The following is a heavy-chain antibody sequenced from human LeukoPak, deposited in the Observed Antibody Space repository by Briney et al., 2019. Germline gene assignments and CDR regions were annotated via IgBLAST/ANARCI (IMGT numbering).Heavy chain of an antibody. D-gene: IGHD6-19*01. Sequence: RGESLKISCKGSGYSFTSYWIGWVRQMPGKGLEWMGIIYPGDSDTRYSPSFQGQVTISADKSISTAYLQWSGLKASDTAMYYCARQGSPPDSSGRQFYYYYYMDVWGKGTTVTVSS. CDR1: GYSFTSYW. V-gene: IGHV5-51*01. J-gene: IGHJ6*03. CDR3: ARQGSPPDSSGRQFYYYYYMDV. CDR2: IYPGDSDT.